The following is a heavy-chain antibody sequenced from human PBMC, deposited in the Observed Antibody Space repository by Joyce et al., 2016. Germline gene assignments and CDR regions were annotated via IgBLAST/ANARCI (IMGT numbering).Heavy chain of an antibody. Sequence: EVQLVESGGGLVKPGRSLRLSCTASGFTFGDYGVSWFRQATGKGLEGVALIKRKAYGGTTQYAASVKGRFPISRDDSKSIAYLQMNSLKTEDTAVYYCTREAGYSSGWYFYYFDYWGQGTLVTVSS. V-gene: IGHV3-49*05. J-gene: IGHJ4*02. D-gene: IGHD6-19*01. CDR1: GFTFGDYG. CDR2: IKRKAYGGTT. CDR3: TREAGYSSGWYFYYFDY.